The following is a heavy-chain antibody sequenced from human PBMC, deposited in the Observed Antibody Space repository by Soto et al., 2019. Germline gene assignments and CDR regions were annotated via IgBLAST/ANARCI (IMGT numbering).Heavy chain of an antibody. CDR2: IYPGDSDT. D-gene: IGHD2-21*02. V-gene: IGHV5-51*01. J-gene: IGHJ4*02. CDR3: AALAYCGGDCCSAFDY. CDR1: GYSFTSYW. Sequence: GESLKISCKGSGYSFTSYWIGWVRQMPGKGLEWMGIIYPGDSDTRYSPSFQGQVTISADKSISTAYLQWSSLKASDTAMYYCAALAYCGGDCCSAFDYWGQGTLVTVSS.